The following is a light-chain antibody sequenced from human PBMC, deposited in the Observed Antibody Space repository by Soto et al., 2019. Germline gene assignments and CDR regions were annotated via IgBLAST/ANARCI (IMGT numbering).Light chain of an antibody. V-gene: IGLV2-8*01. CDR1: SSDVGGYKY. Sequence: QSALNQPPSAAGSPGQSVTISCTGTSSDVGGYKYVSWYQQHPGKAPKIMIYEINKRSSGVPDRFWGSKSGNTASLTISGLQAEDEAEYYCCSSAGTYYVFGTGTKSPS. CDR3: CSSAGTYYV. J-gene: IGLJ1*01. CDR2: EIN.